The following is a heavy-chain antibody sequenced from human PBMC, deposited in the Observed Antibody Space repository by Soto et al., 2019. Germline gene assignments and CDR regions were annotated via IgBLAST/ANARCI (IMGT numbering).Heavy chain of an antibody. Sequence: GGSLRLSCAASEFTFSNYAMNWVRQAPGKGLEWVSTISSSGGSTYYADSVKGRFTISRDNSKSTLYLQMNSLRAEDTAIYYCAQDRVRLAYWGQGTLVTVSS. CDR1: EFTFSNYA. D-gene: IGHD4-17*01. J-gene: IGHJ4*02. CDR3: AQDRVRLAY. V-gene: IGHV3-23*01. CDR2: ISSSGGST.